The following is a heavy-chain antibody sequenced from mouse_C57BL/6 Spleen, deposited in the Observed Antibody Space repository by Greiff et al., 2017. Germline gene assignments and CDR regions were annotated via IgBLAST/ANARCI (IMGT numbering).Heavy chain of an antibody. CDR1: GFTFSDYG. CDR3: GRQGLGYNSNSAMDY. Sequence: EVQLVESGGGLVKPGGSLKLSCAASGFTFSDYGMHWVRQAPEKGLEWVAYISSGSSTIYYADTVKGRFTISRDNAKNTLFLQMTSLRSEDKAMYYCGRQGLGYNSNSAMDYLGQGTSGTGSS. CDR2: ISSGSSTI. V-gene: IGHV5-17*01. J-gene: IGHJ4*01. D-gene: IGHD1-3*01.